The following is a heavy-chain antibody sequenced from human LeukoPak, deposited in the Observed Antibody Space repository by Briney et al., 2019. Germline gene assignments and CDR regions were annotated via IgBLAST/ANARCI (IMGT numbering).Heavy chain of an antibody. D-gene: IGHD2-21*02. V-gene: IGHV3-15*01. CDR3: ARKGVVTRDFDY. CDR2: IKSKTDGGTT. J-gene: IGHJ4*02. CDR1: GFTFSNAW. Sequence: GGSLRLSCAASGFTFSNAWMSWVRQAPGKGLEWVGRIKSKTDGGTTDYAAPVKGRFTISRDDSKNTLYLQMSSLKTEDTAVYYCARKGVVTRDFDYWGQGTLVTVSS.